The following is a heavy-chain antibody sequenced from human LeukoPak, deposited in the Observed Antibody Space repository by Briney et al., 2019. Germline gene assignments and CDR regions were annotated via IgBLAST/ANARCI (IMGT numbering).Heavy chain of an antibody. CDR1: GFTVSSNH. CDR2: IYIGGTI. V-gene: IGHV3-66*01. J-gene: IGHJ4*02. D-gene: IGHD1-14*01. CDR3: ARDGVNHYYDC. Sequence: GGSLRVSCAASGFTVSSNHMSWVRQAPGQGLEWVSVIYIGGTIYYADSVKGRFTISRDNSQNTVYLEMHSLRAEDTAVYYCARDGVNHYYDCWGQGTLVTVST.